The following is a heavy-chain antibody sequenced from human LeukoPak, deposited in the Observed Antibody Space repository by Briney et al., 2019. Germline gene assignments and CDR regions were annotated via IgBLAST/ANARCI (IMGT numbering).Heavy chain of an antibody. Sequence: AASVKVSCKASGGTFSSYAISWVRQAPGKGLEWVSGISGSGDNTYYADSVKGRFTISRDNSKNTLYVQVNSLGTEDTAAYYCAKGSYYDSSGSFYFDYWGQGTLVTVSS. CDR2: ISGSGDNT. CDR1: GGTFSSYA. CDR3: AKGSYYDSSGSFYFDY. V-gene: IGHV3-23*01. D-gene: IGHD3-22*01. J-gene: IGHJ4*02.